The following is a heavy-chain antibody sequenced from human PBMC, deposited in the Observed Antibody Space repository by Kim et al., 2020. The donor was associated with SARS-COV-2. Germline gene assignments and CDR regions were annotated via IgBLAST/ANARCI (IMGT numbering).Heavy chain of an antibody. V-gene: IGHV4-61*02. J-gene: IGHJ4*02. CDR3: ARGSTGGLLWFGEPRFV. Sequence: SETLSLTCTVSGGSISSGSYYWSWIRQPAGKGLEWIGRIYTSGSTNYNPSLKSRVTISVDTSKNQFSLKLSSVTAADTAVYYCARGSTGGLLWFGEPRFVWGQGTLVTVSS. D-gene: IGHD3-10*01. CDR1: GGSISSGSYY. CDR2: IYTSGST.